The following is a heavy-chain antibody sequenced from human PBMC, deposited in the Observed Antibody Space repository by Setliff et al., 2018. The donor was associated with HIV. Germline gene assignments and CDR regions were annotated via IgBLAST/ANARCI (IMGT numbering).Heavy chain of an antibody. J-gene: IGHJ4*02. CDR1: GFVFSNYA. CDR3: ARVPVVVVPAALSANSYSDS. Sequence: PGGSLRLSCAASGFVFSNYAMNWVRQAPGMGLEWVASITTSSGYFSYSDSVKGRFTISRDNSKSSLYLRMNSLRAEDTAVYYCARVPVVVVPAALSANSYSDSWGQGTLVTVSS. CDR2: ITTSSGYF. D-gene: IGHD2-15*01. V-gene: IGHV3-21*01.